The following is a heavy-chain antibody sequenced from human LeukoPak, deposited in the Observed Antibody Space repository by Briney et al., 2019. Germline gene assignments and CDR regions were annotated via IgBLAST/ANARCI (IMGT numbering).Heavy chain of an antibody. V-gene: IGHV4-59*01. CDR3: ARFLSGSWYWFDP. CDR2: IYYTGST. CDR1: GGSISNYY. Sequence: TSSETLSLTCTVSGGSISNYYWTWIRQPPAKGLEWIGYIYYTGSTNYNPSLKSRVTISVDTSKNQFSLKLSSVTTADTAVYYCARFLSGSWYWFDPWGQGTLVTVSS. D-gene: IGHD6-13*01. J-gene: IGHJ5*02.